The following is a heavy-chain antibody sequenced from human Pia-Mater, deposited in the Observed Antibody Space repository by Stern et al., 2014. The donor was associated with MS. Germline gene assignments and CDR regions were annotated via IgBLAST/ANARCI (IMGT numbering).Heavy chain of an antibody. V-gene: IGHV1-46*01. Sequence: QLVQSGAEVKKPGASVNISCVTSGYTFTTYYVHWVRQAPGQGLEWMGHINTSDGDTSHSPKFQDRVTVTQATSPRPAHMQLSSLKSEDTAVYYCARQRTTGHMDFDYWGQGTLVTVSS. J-gene: IGHJ4*02. CDR1: GYTFTTYY. D-gene: IGHD1-1*01. CDR3: ARQRTTGHMDFDY. CDR2: INTSDGDT.